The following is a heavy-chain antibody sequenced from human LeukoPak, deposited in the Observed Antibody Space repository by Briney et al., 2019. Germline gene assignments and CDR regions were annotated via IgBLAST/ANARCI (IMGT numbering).Heavy chain of an antibody. D-gene: IGHD2-2*01. J-gene: IGHJ4*02. CDR1: GYTFTSYG. CDR2: ISAYNGNT. Sequence: ASVKVSCTASGYTFTSYGISWVRQAPGQGLEWMGWISAYNGNTNYAQKLQGRVTMTTDTSTSTAYMELRSLRSDDTAVYYCAILQSIVVVPAAIQGDDYWGQGTLVTVSS. V-gene: IGHV1-18*01. CDR3: AILQSIVVVPAAIQGDDY.